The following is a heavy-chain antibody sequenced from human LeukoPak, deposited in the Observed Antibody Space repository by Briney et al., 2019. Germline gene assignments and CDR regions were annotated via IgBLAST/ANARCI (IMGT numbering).Heavy chain of an antibody. CDR3: ARFSPRAMGNYLDF. CDR2: IYHSGST. Sequence: SKTLSLTCTVSGYSISSGYYWGWIRQPPGKGLEWIGSIYHSGSTYYNPSLKSRVILSLDKSANEFSLNLSSVTAADTAVYYCARFSPRAMGNYLDFWGQGTLVTVSS. D-gene: IGHD7-27*01. CDR1: GYSISSGYY. V-gene: IGHV4-38-2*02. J-gene: IGHJ4*02.